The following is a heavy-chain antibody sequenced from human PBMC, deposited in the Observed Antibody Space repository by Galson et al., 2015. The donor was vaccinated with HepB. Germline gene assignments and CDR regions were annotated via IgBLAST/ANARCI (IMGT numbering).Heavy chain of an antibody. Sequence: SVKVSCKASGVTFSSYAISWVRQAPGQGLEWMGGIIPIFGTANYAQKFQGRVTITADKSTSTAYMELSSLRSEDTAVYYCASNGYSSSFSENYYYYYGMDVWGQGTTVTVSS. CDR2: IIPIFGTA. D-gene: IGHD6-13*01. J-gene: IGHJ6*02. CDR1: GVTFSSYA. V-gene: IGHV1-69*06. CDR3: ASNGYSSSFSENYYYYYGMDV.